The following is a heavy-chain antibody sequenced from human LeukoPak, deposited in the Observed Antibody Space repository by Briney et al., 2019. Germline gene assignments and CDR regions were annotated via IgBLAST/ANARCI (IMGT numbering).Heavy chain of an antibody. D-gene: IGHD2-15*01. Sequence: PSETLSLTCAVSGGSFSGYYWSWLRQPPGKGLEWIGEVNHSGSTNYNPSLKSRVTISVDTYKNQFSLKLSSVTAADTAVYYCARGVYCSGGSCYPRRKPFDYWGQGTLVTVSS. CDR1: GGSFSGYY. J-gene: IGHJ4*02. CDR3: ARGVYCSGGSCYPRRKPFDY. V-gene: IGHV4-34*01. CDR2: VNHSGST.